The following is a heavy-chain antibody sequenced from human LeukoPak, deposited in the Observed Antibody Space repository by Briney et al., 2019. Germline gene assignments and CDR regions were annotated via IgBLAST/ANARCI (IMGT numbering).Heavy chain of an antibody. CDR2: ISGSGGST. CDR3: AKDLYSSSSLFDY. D-gene: IGHD6-6*01. V-gene: IGHV3-23*01. J-gene: IGHJ4*02. Sequence: PGGTLRLSCAASGFTFSSYGMSWVRQAPGKGLEWVSAISGSGGSTYYADSVKGRFTISRDNSKNTLYLQMNSLRAEDTAVYYCAKDLYSSSSLFDYWGQGTLVTVSS. CDR1: GFTFSSYG.